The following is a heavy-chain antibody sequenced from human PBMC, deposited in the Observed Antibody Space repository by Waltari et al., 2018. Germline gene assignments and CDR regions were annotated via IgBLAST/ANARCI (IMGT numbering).Heavy chain of an antibody. CDR2: IYYSGST. V-gene: IGHV4-39*07. CDR1: GGSISSSSYY. J-gene: IGHJ4*02. CDR3: AKKSGSGSLDY. D-gene: IGHD3-10*01. Sequence: QLQLQESGPGLVKPSETLSLTCTVSGGSISSSSYYWGWIRQPPGKGLEWIGSIYYSGSTYYNPSLKSRVTISVDTSKNQFSLKLSSVTAADTAVYYCAKKSGSGSLDYWGQGTLVTISS.